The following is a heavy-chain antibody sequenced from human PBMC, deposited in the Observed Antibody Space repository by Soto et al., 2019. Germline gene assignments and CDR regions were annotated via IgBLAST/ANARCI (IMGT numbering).Heavy chain of an antibody. CDR2: IIPIFGTA. J-gene: IGHJ6*02. CDR3: ARQLRYFDWLLPGYYYYYGMDV. V-gene: IGHV1-69*01. Sequence: GGSLRLSCAASGGTFSSYAISWVRQAPGQGLEWMGGIIPIFGTANYAQKFQGRVTITADESTSTAYMELSSLRSEDTAVYYCARQLRYFDWLLPGYYYYYGMDVWGQGTTVTVSS. D-gene: IGHD3-9*01. CDR1: GGTFSSYA.